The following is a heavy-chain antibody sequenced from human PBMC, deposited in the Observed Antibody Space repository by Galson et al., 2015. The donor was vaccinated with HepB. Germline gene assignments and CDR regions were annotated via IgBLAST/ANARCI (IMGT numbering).Heavy chain of an antibody. V-gene: IGHV3-23*01. D-gene: IGHD3-22*01. CDR3: AKGGAYYYDSGGFRYFDL. J-gene: IGHJ2*01. Sequence: SLRLSCAASGFTFSGYAMNWVREAPGKGLEWVSAISGSGGSTKYVDSVKGRFTVSRDNSKNTLYLQMSSLRAEDTAVYYCAKGGAYYYDSGGFRYFDLWGRGTLVTVSS. CDR1: GFTFSGYA. CDR2: ISGSGGST.